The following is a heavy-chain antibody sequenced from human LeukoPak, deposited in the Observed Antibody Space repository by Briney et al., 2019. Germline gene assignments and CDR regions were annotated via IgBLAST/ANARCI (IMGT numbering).Heavy chain of an antibody. CDR1: GFTFDDYA. Sequence: GGSLRLSCAASGFTFDDYAMHWVRQAPGKGLEWVSGISWNSGSIGYADSVKGRFTISRDNAKNSLYLQMNSLRVEDTAVYYCANDKYFYDSSSKTNWGQGTLVTVSS. V-gene: IGHV3-9*01. D-gene: IGHD3-22*01. CDR2: ISWNSGSI. J-gene: IGHJ4*02. CDR3: ANDKYFYDSSSKTN.